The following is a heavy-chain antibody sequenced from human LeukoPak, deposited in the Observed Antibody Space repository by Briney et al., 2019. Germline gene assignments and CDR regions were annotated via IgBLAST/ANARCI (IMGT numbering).Heavy chain of an antibody. J-gene: IGHJ4*02. CDR3: VRDPSGSGFAFDS. CDR1: GFIFSNEA. CDR2: IWFDGSNK. D-gene: IGHD1-1*01. Sequence: PGGSLRLSCAASGFIFSNEAMHWVRQAPGKGLEWVAFIWFDGSNKHYADSVKGRFTISRDNSEDTLYLQMNSLRAEDTAVYYCVRDPSGSGFAFDSWGQGALVTVSS. V-gene: IGHV3-33*01.